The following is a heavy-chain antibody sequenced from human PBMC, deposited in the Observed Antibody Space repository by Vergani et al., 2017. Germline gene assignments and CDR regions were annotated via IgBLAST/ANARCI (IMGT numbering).Heavy chain of an antibody. CDR2: IHYSENT. V-gene: IGHV4-59*11. CDR3: ASDTHSGQSADR. Sequence: QVQLQESGPGLVKSSETLSLTCSVSFDSIRNLYCNCIRHPPGKGLEWIGSIHYSENTNYNPSLKTRVTIAVDTSENQFSLTLTSVTAAATAVYYFASDTHSGQSADRWGQGILVTVTS. CDR1: FDSIRNLY. J-gene: IGHJ5*02. D-gene: IGHD1-26*01.